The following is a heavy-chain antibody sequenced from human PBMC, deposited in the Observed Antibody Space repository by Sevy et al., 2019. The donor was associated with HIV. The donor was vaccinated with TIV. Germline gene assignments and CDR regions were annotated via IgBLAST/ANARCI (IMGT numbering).Heavy chain of an antibody. CDR2: ISSTSSTI. CDR1: GFTFSTYS. CDR3: ARERSGSHDY. D-gene: IGHD1-26*01. J-gene: IGHJ4*02. Sequence: GGSLRLSCAASGFTFSTYSMNWVRQAPGKGLEWVSYISSTSSTIYYADSVKGRFTISRDNAKNSLYLQMNSLRAEDTAVYYCARERSGSHDYWGQGTLVTVSS. V-gene: IGHV3-48*01.